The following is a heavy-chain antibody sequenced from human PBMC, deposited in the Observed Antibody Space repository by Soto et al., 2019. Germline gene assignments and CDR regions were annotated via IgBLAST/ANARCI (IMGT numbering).Heavy chain of an antibody. CDR3: ARDRGEYSSSYWFDP. V-gene: IGHV1-3*01. J-gene: IGHJ5*02. Sequence: ASVKFSCKASGYTFTSYAMHWVRQAPGQRLEWMGWINAGNGNTKYSQKFQGRVTITRDTSASTAYMELSSLRSEDTAVYYCARDRGEYSSSYWFDPWGQGTLVTVSS. CDR1: GYTFTSYA. CDR2: INAGNGNT. D-gene: IGHD6-6*01.